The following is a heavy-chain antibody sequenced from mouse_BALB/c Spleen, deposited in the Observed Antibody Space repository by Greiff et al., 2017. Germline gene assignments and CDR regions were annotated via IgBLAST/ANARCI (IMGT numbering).Heavy chain of an antibody. CDR1: GFTFSSYG. Sequence: EVKVVESGGDLVKPGGSLKLSCAASGFTFSSYGMSWVRQTPDKRLEWVATISSGGSYTYYPDSVKGRFTISRDNAKNTLYLQMSSLKSEDTAMYYCAREGYDYDDYYAMDYWGQGTSVTVSS. D-gene: IGHD2-4*01. CDR3: AREGYDYDDYYAMDY. V-gene: IGHV5-6*01. J-gene: IGHJ4*01. CDR2: ISSGGSYT.